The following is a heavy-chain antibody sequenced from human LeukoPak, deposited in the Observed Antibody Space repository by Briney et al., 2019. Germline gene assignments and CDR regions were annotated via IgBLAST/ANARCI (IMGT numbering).Heavy chain of an antibody. Sequence: SETLSLTCTVSGGSFTSYYWSWIRQPPGKGLEWIGYVYTSGNTNYNPTLKSRVTTSVDTSTKQFSLKPSSVTAEDTAVYYCARLLLGTTLDYWGQGNLVTVSS. CDR2: VYTSGNT. CDR1: GGSFTSYY. V-gene: IGHV4-4*09. CDR3: ARLLLGTTLDY. D-gene: IGHD1-14*01. J-gene: IGHJ4*02.